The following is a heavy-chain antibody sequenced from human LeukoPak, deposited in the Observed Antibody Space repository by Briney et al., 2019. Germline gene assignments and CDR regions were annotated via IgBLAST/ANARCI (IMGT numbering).Heavy chain of an antibody. D-gene: IGHD3-22*01. CDR2: ISGGGGST. CDR3: ARLPSAHYYDSSGSDYFDY. J-gene: IGHJ4*02. Sequence: PGGSLRPACAAAGFTFSSYAMSWVRQAPGKGMEWVSAISGGGGSTYYADSVKGRFTITRDNSKNTLYLQMNSLRAEDTAVYYCARLPSAHYYDSSGSDYFDYWGQGTLVTVSS. V-gene: IGHV3-23*01. CDR1: GFTFSSYA.